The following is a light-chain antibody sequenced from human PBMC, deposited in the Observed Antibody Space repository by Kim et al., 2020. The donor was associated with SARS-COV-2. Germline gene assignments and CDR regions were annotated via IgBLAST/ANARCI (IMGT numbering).Light chain of an antibody. CDR1: SLRSYY. V-gene: IGLV3-19*01. CDR2: GKN. Sequence: SSELTQDPAVSVALGQTVRITCQGDSLRSYYASWYQQKPGQAPVLVIYGKNNRPSGIPDRFSGSSSGNTASLTITGAQAEAEADYYCNSRDSSGNHSWVF. J-gene: IGLJ3*02. CDR3: NSRDSSGNHSWV.